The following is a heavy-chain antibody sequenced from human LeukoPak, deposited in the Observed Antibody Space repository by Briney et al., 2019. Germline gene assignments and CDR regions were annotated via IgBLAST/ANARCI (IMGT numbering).Heavy chain of an antibody. CDR3: EIGGDGGATT. D-gene: IGHD1-26*01. J-gene: IGHJ4*02. CDR2: IYPGDSES. V-gene: IGHV5-51*01. Sequence: GESLKISCEGSGFKFSNYWIAWVRQMPGKGLEWMGIIYPGDSESRYSPSFEGQVTISADKSISTAYLHWSSLKASDTAMYYCEIGGDGGATTWGQGTLVTVSS. CDR1: GFKFSNYW.